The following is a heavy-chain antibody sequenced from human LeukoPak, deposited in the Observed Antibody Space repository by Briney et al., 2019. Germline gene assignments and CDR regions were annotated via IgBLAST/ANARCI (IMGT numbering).Heavy chain of an antibody. CDR2: IYSGGTT. V-gene: IGHV3-53*01. CDR1: GFTVRSNY. J-gene: IGHJ3*01. D-gene: IGHD3-10*01. Sequence: GGSLGLSCAASGFTVRSNYMNWVRQAPGEGLEWVSVIYSGGTTYYADSVKGRFTTSRDNSKNTVYLQMNSLRADDTAVYYCARVSTMIRGMHDTFDVWGQGTVVTVSS. CDR3: ARVSTMIRGMHDTFDV.